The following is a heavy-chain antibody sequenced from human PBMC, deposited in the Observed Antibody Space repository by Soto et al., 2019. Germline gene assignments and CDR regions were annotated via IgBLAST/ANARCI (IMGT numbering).Heavy chain of an antibody. J-gene: IGHJ6*02. D-gene: IGHD3-22*01. CDR3: AKGNSGYWWGRDMGVYGMDV. CDR2: ISGSGGST. Sequence: GGSLRLSCAASGFTFSSYAMSWVRQAPGKGLEWVSAISGSGGSTYYADSVKGRFTISRDNSKNTLYLQMNSLRAEDTAVYYCAKGNSGYWWGRDMGVYGMDVWGQGTTVTVSS. V-gene: IGHV3-23*01. CDR1: GFTFSSYA.